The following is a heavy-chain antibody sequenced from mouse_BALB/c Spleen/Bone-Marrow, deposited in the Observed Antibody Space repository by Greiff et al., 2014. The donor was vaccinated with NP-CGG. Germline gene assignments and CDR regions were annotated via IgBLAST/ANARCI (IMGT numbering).Heavy chain of an antibody. J-gene: IGHJ4*01. CDR1: GYTFTSYT. CDR2: INPSSGYT. CDR3: AYGNYGYAMDY. Sequence: QVQLQQSGAELARPGASVKMSCKASGYTFTSYTMHWVKQRPGQGLEWIGYINPSSGYTNYNQKFKDKATLTADKSSSTAYMQLGSLTSEDSAVYYCAYGNYGYAMDYWGQGTSVTVSS. D-gene: IGHD2-10*02. V-gene: IGHV1-4*01.